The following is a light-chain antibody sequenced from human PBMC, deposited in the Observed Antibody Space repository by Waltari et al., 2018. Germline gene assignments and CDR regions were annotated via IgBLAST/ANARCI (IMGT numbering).Light chain of an antibody. CDR3: MQGTHWPPGYT. J-gene: IGKJ2*01. CDR1: QSILHSDGSTC. Sequence: DVVMTPSPLSLPVTLGKPPSLSCRSRQSILHSDGSTCLNWFQQRPGKSPRRLSYNVSIRDSSVPDRFSGSWSGTDFTLKISRLEAEYGGVYYCMQGTHWPPGYTFGQGTKLEIK. CDR2: NVS. V-gene: IGKV2-30*02.